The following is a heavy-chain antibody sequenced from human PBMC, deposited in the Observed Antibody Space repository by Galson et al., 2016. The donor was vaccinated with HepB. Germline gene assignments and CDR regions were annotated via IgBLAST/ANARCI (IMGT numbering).Heavy chain of an antibody. CDR2: VQTSGSS. D-gene: IGHD6-19*01. J-gene: IGHJ4*02. CDR1: GGSIITDIYY. Sequence: TLSLTCTVSGGSIITDIYYWSWIRQPAGKGLEWIGRVQTSGSSHYNPSLKSRVTISVDMSKNQFSLTLSSVTAADSADYYCARDRGAYTSGWYGVFDYWGQGALVTVSP. V-gene: IGHV4-61*02. CDR3: ARDRGAYTSGWYGVFDY.